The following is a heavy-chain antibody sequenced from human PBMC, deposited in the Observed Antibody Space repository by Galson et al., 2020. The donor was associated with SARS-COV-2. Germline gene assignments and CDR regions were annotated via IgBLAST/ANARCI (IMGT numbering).Heavy chain of an antibody. J-gene: IGHJ4*02. Sequence: GGSLSLSCAASGFTFTSYSMNWVRQPPGKGMEWVSSISSSSSYIYYADSVKGRFTISRDNAKNSLYLQMNSLRAEDTAVYYCARDYGSGWLLGDYWGQGTLVTVSS. CDR1: GFTFTSYS. D-gene: IGHD6-19*01. CDR2: ISSSSSYI. V-gene: IGHV3-21*01. CDR3: ARDYGSGWLLGDY.